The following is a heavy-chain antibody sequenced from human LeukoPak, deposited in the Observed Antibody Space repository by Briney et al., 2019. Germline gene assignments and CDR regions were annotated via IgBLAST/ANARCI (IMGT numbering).Heavy chain of an antibody. J-gene: IGHJ4*02. D-gene: IGHD2-2*01. Sequence: PSETLSLTCTVSGGSISSYYWSWIRQHPGKGLEWIGYIYYSGSTYYNPSLKSRVTISVDTSKNQFSLKLSSVTAADTAVYYCARVGCSSTSCPFDYWGQGTLVTVSS. CDR3: ARVGCSSTSCPFDY. CDR2: IYYSGST. V-gene: IGHV4-59*06. CDR1: GGSISSYY.